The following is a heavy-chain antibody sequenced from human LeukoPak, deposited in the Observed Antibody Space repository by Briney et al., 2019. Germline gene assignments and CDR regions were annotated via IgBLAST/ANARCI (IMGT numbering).Heavy chain of an antibody. CDR2: IYYSGST. CDR3: ARVSVPAAIADY. Sequence: PSETLSLTCTVSGGSVSSGSYYWSWIRQPPGKGLEWIGYIYYSGSTNYNPSLKGRVTISVDTSKNQFSLKLSSVTAADTAVYYCARVSVPAAIADYWGQGTLVTVSS. D-gene: IGHD2-2*02. V-gene: IGHV4-61*01. CDR1: GGSVSSGSYY. J-gene: IGHJ4*02.